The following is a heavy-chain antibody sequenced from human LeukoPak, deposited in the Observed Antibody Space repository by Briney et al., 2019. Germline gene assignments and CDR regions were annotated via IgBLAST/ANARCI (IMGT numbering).Heavy chain of an antibody. V-gene: IGHV3-48*01. CDR1: GFTFTSYN. CDR2: IDSSAGSI. Sequence: GGSLRLSCVASGFTFTSYNMHWVRQTPGKGPEWVSYIDSSAGSIDYAASVKGRFTISRDNAKNSLYLQMNSLRAEDTAVYYCASDVIGGTNFWGQGTLVTVSS. CDR3: ASDVIGGTNF. J-gene: IGHJ4*02. D-gene: IGHD1-1*01.